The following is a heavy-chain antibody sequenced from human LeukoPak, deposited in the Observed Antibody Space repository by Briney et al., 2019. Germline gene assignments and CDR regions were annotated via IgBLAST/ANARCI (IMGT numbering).Heavy chain of an antibody. CDR1: GFTFSSYA. D-gene: IGHD4-17*01. J-gene: IGHJ4*02. V-gene: IGHV3-23*01. CDR3: AKPEDYGDYGGLFDY. Sequence: PGGSLRLSCADSGFTFSSYAMSWVRQAPGKGLEWVSAISGSGGSTYYADSVKGRFTISRDNSKNTLYLQMNSLRAEDTAVYYCAKPEDYGDYGGLFDYWGQGTLVTVSS. CDR2: ISGSGGST.